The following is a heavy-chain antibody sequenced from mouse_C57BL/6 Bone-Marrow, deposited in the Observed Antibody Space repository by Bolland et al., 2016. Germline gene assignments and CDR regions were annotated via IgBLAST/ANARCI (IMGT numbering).Heavy chain of an antibody. CDR3: AKINSTSFAY. CDR2: IYPGDGDT. D-gene: IGHD2-5*01. V-gene: IGHV1-82*01. J-gene: IGHJ3*01. Sequence: IYPGDGDTNYNGKFKGKATLTADKSSSTAYMQLSSLTSEDSAVYFCAKINSTSFAYWGQGTLV.